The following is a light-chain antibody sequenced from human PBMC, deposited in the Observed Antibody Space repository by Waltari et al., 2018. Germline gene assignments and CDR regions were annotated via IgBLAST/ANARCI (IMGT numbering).Light chain of an antibody. CDR3: HQRSLWPWT. CDR2: DAS. J-gene: IGKJ1*01. Sequence: IVLTQSPATLSLSPGERATLSCRASQTVSTYLAWFQQQPGQAPRLLIYDASNRAPGIPARFSGSGSGTDFSLTISSLEPEDFAVYYCHQRSLWPWTFGQGTKVAIK. V-gene: IGKV3-11*01. CDR1: QTVSTY.